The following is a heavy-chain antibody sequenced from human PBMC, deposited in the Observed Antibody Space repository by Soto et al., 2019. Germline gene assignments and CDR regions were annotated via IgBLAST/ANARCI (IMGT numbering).Heavy chain of an antibody. Sequence: EVQLVESGGGLVKPGRSLRLSCTASGFTFGDYAMSWFRQAPGKGLEWVGFIRSKAYGGTTEYAASVKGRFTISRDDSKSIAYLQMNSLKTEDTAVYYCTRGTLEWLFEPTDYYYYGMDVWGQGTTVTVSS. CDR3: TRGTLEWLFEPTDYYYYGMDV. V-gene: IGHV3-49*05. CDR1: GFTFGDYA. D-gene: IGHD3-3*01. J-gene: IGHJ6*02. CDR2: IRSKAYGGTT.